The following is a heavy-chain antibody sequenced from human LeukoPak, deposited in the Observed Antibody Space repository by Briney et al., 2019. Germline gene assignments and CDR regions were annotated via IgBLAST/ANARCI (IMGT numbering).Heavy chain of an antibody. Sequence: GGSLRLSCAASGSTFSSYAMSWVRQAPGKGLEWVSAISGSGGSTYYADSVKGRFTISRDNSKNTLYLQMNSLRAEDTAVYYCAKDVVPPPDYYDSSGYFDYWGQGTLVTVSS. J-gene: IGHJ4*02. V-gene: IGHV3-23*01. CDR2: ISGSGGST. CDR1: GSTFSSYA. CDR3: AKDVVPPPDYYDSSGYFDY. D-gene: IGHD3-22*01.